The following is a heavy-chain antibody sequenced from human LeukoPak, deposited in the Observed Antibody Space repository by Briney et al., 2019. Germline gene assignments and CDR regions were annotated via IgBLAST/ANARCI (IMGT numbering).Heavy chain of an antibody. CDR1: GFTFTNAW. V-gene: IGHV3-15*01. CDR3: TTVYSDSGGFYFNYCDY. J-gene: IGHJ4*02. Sequence: PGGSLRLSCAASGFTFTNAWMKWVRQAPGKGLEWVGHIKSKDDGETTDYAAPVKGRFTISRDDSKNTLYLQMNSLKTEDTAVYYCTTVYSDSGGFYFNYCDYWGQGTLVTVST. D-gene: IGHD3-22*01. CDR2: IKSKDDGETT.